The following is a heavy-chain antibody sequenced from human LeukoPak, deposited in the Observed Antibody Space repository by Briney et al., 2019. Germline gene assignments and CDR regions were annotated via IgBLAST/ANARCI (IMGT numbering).Heavy chain of an antibody. CDR3: AKPQYYDSSGYYYSSQPFDY. CDR2: IKQDGIEK. Sequence: GGSLRLSCAASGFTFSSYWMSWVRQAPGKGLEWVANIKQDGIEKYYVDSVKGRFTISRDNSKNTLYLQMNSLRAEDTAVYYCAKPQYYDSSGYYYSSQPFDYWGQGTLVTVSS. CDR1: GFTFSSYW. J-gene: IGHJ4*02. V-gene: IGHV3-7*03. D-gene: IGHD3-22*01.